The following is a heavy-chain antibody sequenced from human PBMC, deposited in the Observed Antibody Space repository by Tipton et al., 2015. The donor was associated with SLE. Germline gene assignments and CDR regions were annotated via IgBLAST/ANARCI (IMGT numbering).Heavy chain of an antibody. CDR1: GGSFSGYY. Sequence: LSLTCAVYGGSFSGYYWSWIRQPPGKGLEWIGEINHSGSTNYNPSLTSRVTISVDTSKNQFSLKLSSVTAADTAVYYCARAGNSGWFWGWGQGTLVTVSS. J-gene: IGHJ4*02. CDR2: INHSGST. CDR3: ARAGNSGWFWG. V-gene: IGHV4-34*01. D-gene: IGHD6-19*01.